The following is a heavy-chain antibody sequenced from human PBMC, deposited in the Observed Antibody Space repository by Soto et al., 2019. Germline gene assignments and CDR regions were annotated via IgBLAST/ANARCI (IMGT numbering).Heavy chain of an antibody. V-gene: IGHV4-34*01. J-gene: IGHJ6*02. CDR3: AIGNYYGSGSYYIPSYVLDV. CDR2: INHSGST. D-gene: IGHD3-10*01. CDR1: GGSFSGYY. Sequence: SETLSLTCAVYGGSFSGYYWSWIRQPPGKGLEWIGEINHSGSTNYNPSNKSRVTISVDTSKNQFSLKLSSVTAAATVVYYFAIGNYYGSGSYYIPSYVLDVWGQGTTVTVSS.